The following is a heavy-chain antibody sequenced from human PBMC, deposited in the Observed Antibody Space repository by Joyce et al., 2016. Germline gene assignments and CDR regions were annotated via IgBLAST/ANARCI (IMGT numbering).Heavy chain of an antibody. Sequence: QAHLVQSGAEVKKPGASVKASCKASGYTFTVYAVHWVRQAPGQRLECMGWINAANASTKYAQNFQGRITITRDTSASMVYMELSGLGSEDTAVYYYTRDFRWKVCYFDYWGQGTLVTVTS. CDR3: TRDFRWKVCYFDY. CDR1: GYTFTVYA. J-gene: IGHJ4*02. V-gene: IGHV1-3*01. CDR2: INAANAST. D-gene: IGHD1-1*01.